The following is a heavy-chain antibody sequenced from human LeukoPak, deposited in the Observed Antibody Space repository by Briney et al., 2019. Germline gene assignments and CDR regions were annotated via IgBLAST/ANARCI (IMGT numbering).Heavy chain of an antibody. J-gene: IGHJ3*02. V-gene: IGHV4-31*03. CDR2: IYYSGNT. Sequence: SQTLSLTCTVSGGSISSGGYFWSWIRQHPGKGLEWIGYIYYSGNTYYDPSLKSRVTISVDTSKNQFSLKLSSVTAADTAVFYCAGIVPAAIHAFDIWGQGTMVTVSS. D-gene: IGHD2-2*02. CDR3: AGIVPAAIHAFDI. CDR1: GGSISSGGYF.